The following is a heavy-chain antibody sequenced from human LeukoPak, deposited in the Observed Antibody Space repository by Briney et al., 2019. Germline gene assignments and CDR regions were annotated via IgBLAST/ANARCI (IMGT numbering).Heavy chain of an antibody. J-gene: IGHJ4*02. CDR1: GFTFSSYS. CDR2: ISSSSSYI. D-gene: IGHD3-10*01. CDR3: ARVEYYYGSGSYRVFDY. V-gene: IGHV3-21*01. Sequence: PGGSLRLSCAASGFTFSSYSMNWVRQAPGKGLEWVSCISSSSSYIYYADSVKGRFTISRDNAKNSLYLQMNSLRAEDTAVYYCARVEYYYGSGSYRVFDYWGQGTLVTVSS.